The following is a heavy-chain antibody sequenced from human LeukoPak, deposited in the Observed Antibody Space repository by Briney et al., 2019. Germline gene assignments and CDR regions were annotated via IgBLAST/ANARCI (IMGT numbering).Heavy chain of an antibody. CDR1: GYTFTGYY. J-gene: IGHJ6*03. CDR2: INPNSGDT. V-gene: IGHV1-2*02. Sequence: GASVKVSCKASGYTFTGYYMHWVRQAPGQGLEWMGWINPNSGDTKYEQKFQGRVTMTRDTSISTAYMELSSLRSDDTAVYYCARESRGPSYYYYYMDVWGKGTTVTVSS. D-gene: IGHD3-22*01. CDR3: ARESRGPSYYYYYMDV.